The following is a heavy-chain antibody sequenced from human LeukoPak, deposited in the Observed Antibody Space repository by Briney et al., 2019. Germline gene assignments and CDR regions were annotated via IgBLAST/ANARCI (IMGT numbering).Heavy chain of an antibody. V-gene: IGHV3-7*01. CDR3: ASEYY. J-gene: IGHJ4*02. CDR1: GFTFSSDW. CDR2: IKPDGSEK. Sequence: GGSLRLSCAASGFTFSSDWMRWVRQAPGKGLEWVASIKPDGSEKYYVDSVKGRFTISTDNAKNSLFLQMNSLSADDTAVNYCASEYYWGQGTLVTVSS.